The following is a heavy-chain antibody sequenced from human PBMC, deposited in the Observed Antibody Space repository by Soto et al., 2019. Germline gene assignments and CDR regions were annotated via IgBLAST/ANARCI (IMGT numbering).Heavy chain of an antibody. CDR1: GYSFTTYW. V-gene: IGHV5-51*01. J-gene: IGHJ6*02. Sequence: GESLKISCKASGYSFTTYWIGWVRQMPGKGLEWMGIIYPGDSDTKYSPSFQGQVTISADKSISTAYLHWSNLKASDSAMYYCARSWHYREKYYYYGMDVWGQGTTVTVSS. D-gene: IGHD4-17*01. CDR2: IYPGDSDT. CDR3: ARSWHYREKYYYYGMDV.